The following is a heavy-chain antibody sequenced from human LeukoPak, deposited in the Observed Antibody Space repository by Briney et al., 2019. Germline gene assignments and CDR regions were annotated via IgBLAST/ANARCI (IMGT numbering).Heavy chain of an antibody. V-gene: IGHV3-23*01. Sequence: GGSLRLSCAASGFTYSNYAMTWVRQAPGKGLEWVSTSESGGAAYYAGSVKGRFAISRDNSKNTLFLHMNSLRAEDTAVYFCAKDLVVVTPSGILDIWGQGTRVTVSS. CDR2: SESGGAA. CDR3: AKDLVVVTPSGILDI. J-gene: IGHJ3*02. CDR1: GFTYSNYA. D-gene: IGHD2-21*02.